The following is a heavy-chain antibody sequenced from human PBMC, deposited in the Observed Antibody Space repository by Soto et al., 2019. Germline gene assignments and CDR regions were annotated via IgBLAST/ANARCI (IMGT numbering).Heavy chain of an antibody. J-gene: IGHJ4*02. CDR3: AKVAPSISILLGFDH. V-gene: IGHV3-30*18. CDR2: ISPEGEKE. CDR1: GSTLRIYG. D-gene: IGHD3-3*02. Sequence: PGGSLSLSSAASGSTLRIYGIPWFRRAPGKGRGGVAVISPEGEKEYYADSVKDRFTVSRDNSKKTVYLQMNSLRAEDTAMYECAKVAPSISILLGFDHWGPGTLVTVSS.